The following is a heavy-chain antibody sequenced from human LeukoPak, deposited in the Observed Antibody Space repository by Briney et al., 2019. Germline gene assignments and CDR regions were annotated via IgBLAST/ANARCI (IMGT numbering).Heavy chain of an antibody. CDR3: ARVEGPNYYFYGMDV. CDR1: GFTFRGYW. D-gene: IGHD2-8*01. Sequence: GGSLRLSCAASGFTFRGYWMHWARQAPGKGLVWVSRINSDGSTTTYADSVRGRFTISRDNAKNTLYLQMNSLGAEDTAVYYCARVEGPNYYFYGMDVWGQGTTVTVFS. V-gene: IGHV3-74*01. J-gene: IGHJ6*02. CDR2: INSDGSTT.